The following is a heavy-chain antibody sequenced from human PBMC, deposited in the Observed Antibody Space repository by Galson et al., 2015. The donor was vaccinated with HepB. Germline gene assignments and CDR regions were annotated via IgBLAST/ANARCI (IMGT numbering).Heavy chain of an antibody. CDR2: IIPIFGTA. Sequence: SVKVSCKASGGTFSSYAISWVRQAPGQGLEWMGGIIPIFGTANYAQKFQGRVTITADESTSTAYMELSSLRSEDTAVYYCASGYYDYVWGSYRYTGHYYGMDVWGQGTTVTVSS. CDR1: GGTFSSYA. J-gene: IGHJ6*02. D-gene: IGHD3-16*02. CDR3: ASGYYDYVWGSYRYTGHYYGMDV. V-gene: IGHV1-69*13.